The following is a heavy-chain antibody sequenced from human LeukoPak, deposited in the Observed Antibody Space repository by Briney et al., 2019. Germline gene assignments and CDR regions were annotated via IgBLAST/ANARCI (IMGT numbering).Heavy chain of an antibody. V-gene: IGHV3-9*01. CDR3: ARSRKYYYYYYYMDV. J-gene: IGHJ6*03. Sequence: GGSLRLSCAASGFTFDDYAMHWVRQAPGKGLEWVSGISWNSGSIGYADSVKGRFTISRDNAKNSLYLQMNSLRAEDTAVYYCARSRKYYYYYYYMDVWGKGTTVTVSS. CDR2: ISWNSGSI. CDR1: GFTFDDYA.